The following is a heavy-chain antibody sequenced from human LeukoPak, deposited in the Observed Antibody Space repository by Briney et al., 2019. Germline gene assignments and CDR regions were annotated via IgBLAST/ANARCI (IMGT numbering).Heavy chain of an antibody. CDR3: AKEMLGWGITMIVDFQH. CDR1: GFSFSDAW. D-gene: IGHD3-22*01. V-gene: IGHV3-15*07. J-gene: IGHJ1*01. Sequence: GGSLRLSCAASGFSFSDAWMNWVRQAPGKGLEWVGHIRSKADGGTPDYIAPVKGRFTISRDDSKDTLYLQMNSLRAEDTAVYYCAKEMLGWGITMIVDFQHWGQGTLVTVSS. CDR2: IRSKADGGTP.